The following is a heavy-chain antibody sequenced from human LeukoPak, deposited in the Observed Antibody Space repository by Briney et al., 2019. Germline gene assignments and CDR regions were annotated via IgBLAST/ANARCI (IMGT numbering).Heavy chain of an antibody. CDR1: GFTFSSYW. CDR3: AREEGRYFEPYYYYGMDV. Sequence: GGSLRLSRAASGFTFSSYWMSWVRQAPGKGLEWVANIKQDGSEKYYVDSVKGRFTISRDNAKNSLYLQMNSLRAEDTAVYYCAREEGRYFEPYYYYGMDVWGKGTTVTVSS. D-gene: IGHD3-9*01. V-gene: IGHV3-7*03. CDR2: IKQDGSEK. J-gene: IGHJ6*04.